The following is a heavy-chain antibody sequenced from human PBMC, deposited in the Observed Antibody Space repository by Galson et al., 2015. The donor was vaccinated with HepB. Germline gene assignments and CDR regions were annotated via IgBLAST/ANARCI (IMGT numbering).Heavy chain of an antibody. J-gene: IGHJ4*02. CDR3: ARETTLLGTSPGSFDY. Sequence: SLRLSCAASGFTVSSNYMSWVRQAPGRGLEWVSVIYSGGSTYYADSAKGRFTISRDNSKNTLYLQMNSLRAEDTAVYYCARETTLLGTSPGSFDYWGQGTLVTVSS. CDR1: GFTVSSNY. D-gene: IGHD1-1*01. CDR2: IYSGGST. V-gene: IGHV3-66*01.